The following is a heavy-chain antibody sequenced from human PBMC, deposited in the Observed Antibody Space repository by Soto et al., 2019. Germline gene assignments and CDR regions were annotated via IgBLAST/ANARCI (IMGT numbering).Heavy chain of an antibody. J-gene: IGHJ5*02. CDR3: ARDFEQQPGRGNWFDP. CDR1: GYTFTSYA. CDR2: INTNTGNP. Sequence: ASVKVSCKASGYTFTSYAMNWVRQAPGQGLEWMGWINTNTGNPTYAQGFTGRFVFSLDTSVSTAYLQISSLKAEDTAVYYCARDFEQQPGRGNWFDPWGQGTLVTVSS. D-gene: IGHD6-13*01. V-gene: IGHV7-4-1*02.